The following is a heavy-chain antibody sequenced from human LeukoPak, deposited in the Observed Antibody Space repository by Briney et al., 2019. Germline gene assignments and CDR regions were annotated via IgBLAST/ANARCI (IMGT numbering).Heavy chain of an antibody. CDR1: GFTFSSYS. CDR2: ISSSSSYI. D-gene: IGHD6-13*01. J-gene: IGHJ6*02. CDR3: ARVTEPIAAAGIAYGMDV. Sequence: GGSLRLSCAASGFTFSSYSMNWVRQAPGKGLEWVSSISSSSSYIYYADSVKGRFTISRDNAKNSLYLQMNSLRAEDTAVYYCARVTEPIAAAGIAYGMDVWGQGTTVTVSS. V-gene: IGHV3-21*01.